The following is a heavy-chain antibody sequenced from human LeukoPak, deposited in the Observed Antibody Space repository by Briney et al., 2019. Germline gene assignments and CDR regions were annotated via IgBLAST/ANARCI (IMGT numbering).Heavy chain of an antibody. CDR3: ADPGGSGAQFDL. CDR2: ISGSGHNT. CDR1: GFTFSSFA. D-gene: IGHD3-10*01. J-gene: IGHJ2*01. Sequence: PGGSLRLSCAAPGFTFSSFAMSWVRQAPGKGLEWVSTISGSGHNTHYADSVKGRFTISRDNSENTVYLQMNSLGAEDTAVYYCADPGGSGAQFDLWGRGTLLTVSS. V-gene: IGHV3-23*01.